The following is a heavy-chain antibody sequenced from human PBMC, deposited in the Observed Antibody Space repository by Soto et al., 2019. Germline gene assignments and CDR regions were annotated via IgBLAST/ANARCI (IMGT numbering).Heavy chain of an antibody. CDR1: TDSFTSCF. CDR2: ISPSDDST. Sequence: QAHLEQSGAEVKKPGASARLSCRASTDSFTSCFIHWVRQAPGQGLEWMGMISPSDDSTNYAENFQGRVTMTRDTSTETVYMEVTSLRPEDTAVYYCGRNKSEFVDLWGQGTTVFVSS. J-gene: IGHJ6*02. V-gene: IGHV1-46*03. CDR3: GRNKSEFVDL.